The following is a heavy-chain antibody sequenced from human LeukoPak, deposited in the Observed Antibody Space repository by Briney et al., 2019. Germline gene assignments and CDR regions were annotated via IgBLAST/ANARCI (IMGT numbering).Heavy chain of an antibody. J-gene: IGHJ5*02. D-gene: IGHD6-13*01. CDR1: DGSISTYY. V-gene: IGHV4-59*01. Sequence: SETLSLTCTVSDGSISTYYWTWIRQPPGKGLEWIGYMYHSGHTNYNPSLKSRVTISVDTSKNQFSLKLSSVTAADTAVYYCARGLLAAAGTWSWFDPWGQGTLVTVSS. CDR2: MYHSGHT. CDR3: ARGLLAAAGTWSWFDP.